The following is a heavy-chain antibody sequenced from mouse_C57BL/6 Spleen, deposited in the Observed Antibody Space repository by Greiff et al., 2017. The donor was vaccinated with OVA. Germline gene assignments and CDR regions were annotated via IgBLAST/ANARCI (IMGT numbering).Heavy chain of an antibody. CDR2: IYPGDGDT. CDR1: GYAFSSSW. V-gene: IGHV1-82*01. CDR3: ARSYYGSSPWFAY. J-gene: IGHJ3*01. D-gene: IGHD1-1*01. Sequence: QVQLKQAGSELTKPGASVKISCKASGYAFSSSWMNWVKQRPGKGLEWIGRIYPGDGDTNYNGKFKGKATLTADKSSSTAYMQLSSLTSEDSAVYFCARSYYGSSPWFAYWGQGTLVTVSA.